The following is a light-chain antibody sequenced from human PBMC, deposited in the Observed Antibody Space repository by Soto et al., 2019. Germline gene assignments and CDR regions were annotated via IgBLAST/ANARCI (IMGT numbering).Light chain of an antibody. CDR2: KAS. Sequence: DIQMTHSPSTLSGSVRDRVTITFRASQTISSWLAWYQQKPGKAPKLLIYKASTLKSGVPSRFSGSGSGTEFTLTISSLQPDDFATYYCQHYNSYSEAFGQGTKVDIK. CDR1: QTISSW. V-gene: IGKV1-5*03. J-gene: IGKJ1*01. CDR3: QHYNSYSEA.